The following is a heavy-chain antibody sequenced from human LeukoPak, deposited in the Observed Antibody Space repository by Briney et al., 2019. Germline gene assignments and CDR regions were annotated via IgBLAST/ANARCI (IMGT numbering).Heavy chain of an antibody. CDR3: AKPWFVEQDYFDY. V-gene: IGHV3-30*18. J-gene: IGHJ4*02. Sequence: GGSLRLSCAASGFTFSSYGMHWVRQAPGKGLEWVAVISYDGSNKYYADSVKGRFTISRDNSKNTLYLQMNSLRAEDTAVYYCAKPWFVEQDYFDYWGQGTLVTVSS. CDR2: ISYDGSNK. CDR1: GFTFSSYG. D-gene: IGHD3-10*01.